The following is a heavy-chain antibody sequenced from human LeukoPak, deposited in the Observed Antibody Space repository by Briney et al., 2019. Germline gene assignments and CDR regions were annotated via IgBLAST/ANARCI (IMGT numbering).Heavy chain of an antibody. CDR3: AKYTGYSFDY. Sequence: GGSLRLSCAVSGFTFSSNWMSWVRQAPGKGLEWLAKIKQDGSETCHMDSVKGRFTISRDNAKNSLYLQMNSLRAEDTAVYYCAKYTGYSFDYWGQGILVTVPP. V-gene: IGHV3-7*01. CDR2: IKQDGSET. J-gene: IGHJ4*02. CDR1: GFTFSSNW. D-gene: IGHD2-2*02.